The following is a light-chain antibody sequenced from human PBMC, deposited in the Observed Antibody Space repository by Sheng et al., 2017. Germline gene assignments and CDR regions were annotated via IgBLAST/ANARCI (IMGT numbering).Light chain of an antibody. CDR3: QQVSGYPLT. J-gene: IGKJ4*01. Sequence: DIQMTQSPSSLSASVGDRVTITCRASQSIASYLNWYQQQPGKAPKLLIYAASSLQSGVPSRFSGSASGTEFTLTISSLQPDDFATYYCQQVSGYPLTFGGGTKVEMK. CDR2: AAS. V-gene: IGKV1-9*01. CDR1: QSIASY.